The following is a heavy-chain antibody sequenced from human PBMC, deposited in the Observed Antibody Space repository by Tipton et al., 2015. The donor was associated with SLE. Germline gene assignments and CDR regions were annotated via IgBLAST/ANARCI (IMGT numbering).Heavy chain of an antibody. CDR3: ARAGYDFWSGYYTGIYYYYYMDV. Sequence: LRLSCTVSGGSISSYYWSWIRQPPGKGLEWIGYIYYSGSTNYNPSLKSRVTISVDTSKNQFSLKLSSVTAADTAVYYCARAGYDFWSGYYTGIYYYYYMDVWGKGTTVTVSS. V-gene: IGHV4-59*01. CDR1: GGSISSYY. CDR2: IYYSGST. J-gene: IGHJ6*03. D-gene: IGHD3-3*01.